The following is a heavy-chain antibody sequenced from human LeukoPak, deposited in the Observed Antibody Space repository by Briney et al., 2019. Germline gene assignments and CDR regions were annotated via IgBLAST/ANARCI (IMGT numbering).Heavy chain of an antibody. CDR2: MNPNSGNT. CDR1: GYTFTSYY. J-gene: IGHJ5*02. V-gene: IGHV1-8*02. D-gene: IGHD3-22*01. CDR3: ARAEYYYDSSGYYFAPTGWFDP. Sequence: EASVKVSCKASGYTFTSYYMHWVRQATGQGLEWMGWMNPNSGNTGYAQKFQGRVTMTRNTSISTAYMELSSLRSEDTAVYYCARAEYYYDSSGYYFAPTGWFDPWGQGTLVTVSS.